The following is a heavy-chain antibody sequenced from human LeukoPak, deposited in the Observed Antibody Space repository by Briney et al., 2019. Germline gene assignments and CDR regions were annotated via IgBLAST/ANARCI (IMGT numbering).Heavy chain of an antibody. CDR2: ISYDGSNK. CDR1: GFTFSSYA. V-gene: IGHV3-30-3*01. J-gene: IGHJ4*02. D-gene: IGHD3-22*01. Sequence: GGSLRLSCAASGFTFSSYAMHWVRQAPGKGLEWVAVISYDGSNKYYADSVKGRFTISRDNSKNTLYLQMNSLRAEDTAVYYCARDPAYYDSSGYANYWGQGTLVTVSS. CDR3: ARDPAYYDSSGYANY.